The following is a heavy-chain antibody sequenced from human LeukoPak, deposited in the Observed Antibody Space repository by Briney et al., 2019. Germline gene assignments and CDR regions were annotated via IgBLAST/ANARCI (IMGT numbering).Heavy chain of an antibody. D-gene: IGHD5-24*01. J-gene: IGHJ4*02. CDR3: ARSKDGFNADY. V-gene: IGHV4-59*01. Sequence: ASETLSLTCTVSGGSIGSYYWNWIRQPPGKGLEWIGYIYYSESTSYNPSLKSRATISVDTSKNQFSLKVSSVTAADTAVYYCARSKDGFNADYWGQGILVTVSS. CDR2: IYYSEST. CDR1: GGSIGSYY.